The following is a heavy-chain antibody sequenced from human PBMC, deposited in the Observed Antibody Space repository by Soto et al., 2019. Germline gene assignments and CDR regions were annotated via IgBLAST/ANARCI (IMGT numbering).Heavy chain of an antibody. CDR2: IYYSGST. Sequence: QVQLQESGPGLVKPSQTLSLTCTVSGGSISSGDYYWSWIRQPPGKGLEWIGYIYYSGSTYYNPSLKSRVTISVDTSKNQFSLKLSSVTAADTAVYYCARSLRVLLWFGDYGAGPWGQGTLVTVSS. V-gene: IGHV4-30-4*01. CDR3: ARSLRVLLWFGDYGAGP. CDR1: GGSISSGDYY. J-gene: IGHJ5*02. D-gene: IGHD3-10*01.